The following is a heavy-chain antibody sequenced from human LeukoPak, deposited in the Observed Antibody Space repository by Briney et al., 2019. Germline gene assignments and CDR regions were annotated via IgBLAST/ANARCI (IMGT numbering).Heavy chain of an antibody. V-gene: IGHV2-5*02. CDR2: IYWDDDK. J-gene: IGHJ4*02. D-gene: IGHD3-10*02. CDR1: GFSLTTSGVG. Sequence: ESGPTLVNPTQTLTLTCTFSGFSLTTSGVGVGWIRQPPGKALEWLALIYWDDDKRYSPSLKSRLTITKDTSKNQVVLTMTNMDPVDTATYYCAHKSGLFGWRQRYYFDYWGQGTLVTVSS. CDR3: AHKSGLFGWRQRYYFDY.